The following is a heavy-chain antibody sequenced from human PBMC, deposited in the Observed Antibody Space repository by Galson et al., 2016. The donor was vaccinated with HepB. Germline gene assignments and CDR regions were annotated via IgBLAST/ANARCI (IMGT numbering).Heavy chain of an antibody. J-gene: IGHJ4*02. CDR1: GFTLNSYA. D-gene: IGHD3-22*01. CDR2: ISYDGSSK. V-gene: IGHV3-30-3*01. CDR3: AKVRYDSSSYQSPYFDH. Sequence: SLRLSCAASGFTLNSYAMHWVRRAPGKGLEWVAVISYDGSSKYYADSVKGRFTISRDNSKNTLFLQMHSLRVEDTAVYYCAKVRYDSSSYQSPYFDHWGQGILVTVSS.